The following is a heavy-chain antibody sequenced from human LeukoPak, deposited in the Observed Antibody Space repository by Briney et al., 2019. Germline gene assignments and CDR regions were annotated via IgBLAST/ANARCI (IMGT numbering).Heavy chain of an antibody. V-gene: IGHV4-59*11. J-gene: IGHJ4*02. CDR1: GGSIGSHY. Sequence: PSETLSLTCTVPGGSIGSHYWSWIRQPPGKGLEWIGYMYDSVRTKDNPSLKSRVTLSADTSKNQFSLRLSSVTAADTAVYYCATIKRGNIYGYFDFWGQGVLVTVSS. CDR2: MYDSVRT. CDR3: ATIKRGNIYGYFDF. D-gene: IGHD5-18*01.